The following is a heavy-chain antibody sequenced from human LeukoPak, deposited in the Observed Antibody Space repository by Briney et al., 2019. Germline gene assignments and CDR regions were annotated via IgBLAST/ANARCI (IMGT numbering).Heavy chain of an antibody. J-gene: IGHJ4*02. D-gene: IGHD3-22*01. CDR3: ARYYYDSSGYLFFDY. CDR1: GGSISSGGYY. V-gene: IGHV4-31*03. CDR2: IYYSGST. Sequence: PSQTLSLTCTVSGGSISSGGYYWSWIRQHPGTGLEWIGYIYYSGSTYYNPSLKSRVTISVDTSKNQFSLKLSSVTAADTAVYYCARYYYDSSGYLFFDYWGQGTLVTVSS.